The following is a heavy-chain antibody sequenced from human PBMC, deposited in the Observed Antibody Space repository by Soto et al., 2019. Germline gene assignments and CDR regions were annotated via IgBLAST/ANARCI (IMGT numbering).Heavy chain of an antibody. V-gene: IGHV3-9*01. CDR1: GFTFDDYA. D-gene: IGHD6-13*01. J-gene: IGHJ4*02. CDR2: ISWNSGSI. CDR3: AKDSSSWYGADY. Sequence: EVQLVESGGGLVQPGRSLRLSCAASGFTFDDYAMHWVRQAPGKGLEWVSGISWNSGSIGYADSVKGRFTISRDNAKNSLYLQMNSLRAEDTALYYCAKDSSSWYGADYWGQGTRVTVSS.